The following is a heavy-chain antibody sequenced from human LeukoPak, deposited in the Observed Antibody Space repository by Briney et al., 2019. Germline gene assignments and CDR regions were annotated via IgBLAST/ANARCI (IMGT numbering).Heavy chain of an antibody. CDR1: GYTFTGYY. Sequence: ASVKVFCKASGYTFTGYYMLWVRQAPGQGLEWMGRINPNSGGTNYAQKFQGRVTMTRDTSISTAYMELNSLRSEDTAVYYCARGFHYYGSGSLNWGQGTLVTVSS. D-gene: IGHD3-10*01. J-gene: IGHJ4*02. V-gene: IGHV1-2*06. CDR3: ARGFHYYGSGSLN. CDR2: INPNSGGT.